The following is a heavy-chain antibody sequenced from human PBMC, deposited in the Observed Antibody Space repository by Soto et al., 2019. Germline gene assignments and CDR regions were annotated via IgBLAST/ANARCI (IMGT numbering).Heavy chain of an antibody. CDR3: ARSADNYNVLDY. CDR1: GFSISDHY. Sequence: GSLRLSCTASGFSISDHYMSWIRQAPGKGLEWVSYSSNSGTFTKYADSVKGRFSISRDNAKNSLYLEINSLRGEDTAIYYCARSADNYNVLDYWGQGTPVTVSS. J-gene: IGHJ4*02. V-gene: IGHV3-11*03. D-gene: IGHD3-10*02. CDR2: SSNSGTFT.